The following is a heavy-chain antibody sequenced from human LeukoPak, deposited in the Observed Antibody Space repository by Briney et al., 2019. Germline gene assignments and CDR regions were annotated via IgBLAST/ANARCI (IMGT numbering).Heavy chain of an antibody. J-gene: IGHJ4*02. V-gene: IGHV4-38-2*01. D-gene: IGHD6-13*01. CDR3: ARQVLSIAAAGRIDY. Sequence: PSETLSLTCAVSGYSISSGYYWGWIRQPPGQGLEWIGSIYHSGSTYYNPSLKSRVTISVDTSKNQFSLKLSSVTAADTAVYYCARQVLSIAAAGRIDYWGQGTLVTVSS. CDR2: IYHSGST. CDR1: GYSISSGYY.